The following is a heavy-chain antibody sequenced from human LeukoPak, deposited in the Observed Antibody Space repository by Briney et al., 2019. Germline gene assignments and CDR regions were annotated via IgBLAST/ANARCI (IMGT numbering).Heavy chain of an antibody. V-gene: IGHV4-39*01. CDR3: ARDIVVPVDYYYYMDV. Sequence: SQTLSLTCTVSGGSISSSSYYWGWIRQPPGKGLEWIGSIYYSGSTYYNPSLKSRVTISVDTSKNQFSLKLSSVTAADTAVYYCARDIVVPVDYYYYMDVWGKGTTVTVSS. D-gene: IGHD2-2*01. CDR2: IYYSGST. J-gene: IGHJ6*03. CDR1: GGSISSSSYY.